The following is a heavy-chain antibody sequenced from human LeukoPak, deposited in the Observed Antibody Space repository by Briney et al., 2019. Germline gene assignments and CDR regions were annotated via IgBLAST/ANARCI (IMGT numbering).Heavy chain of an antibody. J-gene: IGHJ6*03. V-gene: IGHV3-7*01. CDR3: ARDIRFLEWLSGYYYYYYMDV. D-gene: IGHD3-3*01. CDR1: GFTFSSYW. CDR2: IKQDGSEK. Sequence: GGSLRLSCAASGFTFSSYWMSWVRQAPGKGLEWVANIKQDGSEKYYVDSVKGRFTISRDNAKNSLYLQMNSLRAEDTAVYYCARDIRFLEWLSGYYYYYYMDVWGKGTTVTVSS.